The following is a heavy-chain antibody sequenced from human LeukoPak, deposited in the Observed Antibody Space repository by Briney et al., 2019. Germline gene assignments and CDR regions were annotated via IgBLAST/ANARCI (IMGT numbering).Heavy chain of an antibody. CDR1: GFTVSSNY. Sequence: GGSVRLSCAAFGFTVSSNYMSWVRQAPGKGLEWVSVIYSGGSTYYAGSVKGRFTISRDNSKNTLYLQMNSLRAEDTAVYYCARGKWELQFWGQGTLVTVSS. J-gene: IGHJ4*02. CDR2: IYSGGST. D-gene: IGHD1-26*01. V-gene: IGHV3-53*01. CDR3: ARGKWELQF.